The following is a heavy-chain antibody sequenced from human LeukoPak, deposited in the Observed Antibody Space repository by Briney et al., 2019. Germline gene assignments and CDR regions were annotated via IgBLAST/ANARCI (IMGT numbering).Heavy chain of an antibody. D-gene: IGHD3-3*02. Sequence: GGSLRLSCAASGFTFSSYAMSWVRQAPGKGLEWVSAISGSGGSTYCADSVKGRFTISRDNSKNTLYLQMNSLRAEDTAVYYCARPFLEWFDGMDVWGQGTTVTVSS. CDR3: ARPFLEWFDGMDV. J-gene: IGHJ6*02. CDR1: GFTFSSYA. CDR2: ISGSGGST. V-gene: IGHV3-23*01.